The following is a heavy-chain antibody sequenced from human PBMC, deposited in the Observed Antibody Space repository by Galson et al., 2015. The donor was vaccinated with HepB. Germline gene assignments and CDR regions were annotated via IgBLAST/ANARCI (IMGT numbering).Heavy chain of an antibody. CDR1: GFTFSSYS. V-gene: IGHV3-21*01. CDR2: ISSSSSYI. J-gene: IGHJ4*02. CDR3: ARDDTAMVKWLFDY. D-gene: IGHD5-18*01. Sequence: SLRLSCAASGFTFSSYSMNWVRQAPGKGLEWVSSISSSSSYIYYADSVKGRFTISRDNAKNSLYLQMNSLRAEDTAVYYCARDDTAMVKWLFDYWGQGTLVTVSS.